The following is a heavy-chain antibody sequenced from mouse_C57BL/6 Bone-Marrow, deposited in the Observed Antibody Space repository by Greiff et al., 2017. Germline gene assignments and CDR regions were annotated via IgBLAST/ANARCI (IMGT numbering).Heavy chain of an antibody. CDR3: ARRDSQYYGSACAMDY. V-gene: IGHV1-9*01. J-gene: IGHJ4*01. Sequence: QVQLQQSGAELMKPGASVKLSCKATGYTFTGYWIEWVKQRPGHGLEWIGEILPGSGSTNNNEKFKGKATFAADTSSITAYMQLSSLTTEDSAIYYCARRDSQYYGSACAMDYWGQGTSVTVSS. CDR1: GYTFTGYW. D-gene: IGHD1-1*01. CDR2: ILPGSGST.